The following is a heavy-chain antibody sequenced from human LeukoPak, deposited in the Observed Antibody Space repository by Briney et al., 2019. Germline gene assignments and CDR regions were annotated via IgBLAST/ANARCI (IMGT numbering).Heavy chain of an antibody. CDR3: ARDVAVARGYYYYYMDV. V-gene: IGHV1-2*02. CDR1: GYTFTNYA. J-gene: IGHJ6*03. Sequence: ASVKVSCTASGYTFTNYAINWVRQAPGQGLEWMGWINPNSGGTNYAQKFQGRVTMTRDTSISTAYMELSRLRSDDTAVYYCARDVAVARGYYYYYMDVWGKGTTVTISS. CDR2: INPNSGGT. D-gene: IGHD6-19*01.